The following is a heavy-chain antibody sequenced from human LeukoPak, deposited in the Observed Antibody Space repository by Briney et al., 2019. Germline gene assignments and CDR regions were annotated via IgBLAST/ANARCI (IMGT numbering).Heavy chain of an antibody. CDR1: GYTFTSYG. CDR3: ARVLSDYGDYGGWFDP. D-gene: IGHD4-17*01. J-gene: IGHJ5*02. V-gene: IGHV1-18*01. CDR2: ISAYNGNT. Sequence: EASVKVSCKASGYTFTSYGISWVRQAPGQGLEWMGWISAYNGNTNYAQKLQGRVTMTTGTSTNTAYMELRSLRSDDAAVYYCARVLSDYGDYGGWFDPWGQGTLVTVSS.